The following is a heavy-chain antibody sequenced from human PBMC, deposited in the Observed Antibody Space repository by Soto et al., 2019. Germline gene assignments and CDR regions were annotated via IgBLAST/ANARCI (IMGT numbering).Heavy chain of an antibody. Sequence: QVQLQESGPGLVKPSQTLSLTCTVSGGSISSGGYYWSWIRQHPGKGLEWIGYIYYSGSTYYNPSLKSRVTISVDTSKNQFSLKLSSVTAADTAVYYCARVAVVVAATPRWFDPWGQGTLVTVSS. CDR1: GGSISSGGYY. J-gene: IGHJ5*02. D-gene: IGHD2-15*01. CDR2: IYYSGST. V-gene: IGHV4-31*03. CDR3: ARVAVVVAATPRWFDP.